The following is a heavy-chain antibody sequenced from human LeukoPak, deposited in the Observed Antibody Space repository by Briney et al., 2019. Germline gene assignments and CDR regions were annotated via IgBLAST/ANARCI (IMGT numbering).Heavy chain of an antibody. J-gene: IGHJ4*02. V-gene: IGHV3-48*01. CDR3: ARATGFATVTYYFDY. CDR2: ISSSSSTI. CDR1: GFTFSSYE. D-gene: IGHD4-17*01. Sequence: GGSLRLSCAASGFTFSSYEMNWVRQAPGKGLEWVSYISSSSSTIYYADSVKGRFTISRDNAKNSLYLQMNSLRAEDTAVYYCARATGFATVTYYFDYWGQGTLVTVSS.